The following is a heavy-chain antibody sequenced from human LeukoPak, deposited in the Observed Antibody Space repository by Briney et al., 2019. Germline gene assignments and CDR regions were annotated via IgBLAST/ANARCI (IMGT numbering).Heavy chain of an antibody. CDR3: ARGVEPLAANTLAY. D-gene: IGHD1-14*01. CDR2: LYCDGNT. V-gene: IGHV3-53*01. CDR1: GFTVITND. J-gene: IGHJ4*02. Sequence: GGSLRLSCAASGFTVITNDMTWVRQSPGKGLEWFSVLYCDGNTKYADSVQGRFTISRDNSKNTLYLEMNSLSPDDTAVYYCARGVEPLAANTLAYWGQGTLVTVSS.